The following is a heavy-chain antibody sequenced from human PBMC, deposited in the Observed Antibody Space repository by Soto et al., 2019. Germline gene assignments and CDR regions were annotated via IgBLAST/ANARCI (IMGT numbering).Heavy chain of an antibody. CDR2: IIPIFGTA. D-gene: IGHD2-8*02. Sequence: GASVKVSCKASGGTFSSYAISWVRQAPGQGLEWMGGIIPIFGTANYAQKFQGRVTITADESTSTAYMELSSLRSEDTAVYYCARAQKSLVPDAFDIWGQGTMVTVSS. CDR1: GGTFSSYA. J-gene: IGHJ3*02. CDR3: ARAQKSLVPDAFDI. V-gene: IGHV1-69*13.